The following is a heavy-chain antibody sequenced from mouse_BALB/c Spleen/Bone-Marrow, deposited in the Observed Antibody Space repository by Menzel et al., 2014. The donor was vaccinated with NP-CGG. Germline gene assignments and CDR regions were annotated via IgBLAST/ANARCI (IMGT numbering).Heavy chain of an antibody. CDR3: AREGGGLGHFDY. Sequence: EVMLVESGPGLVKPSQPVSLTCTVTGISITTGNYRWSWIRQFPGNKLEWIGYIYYSGTITYNPSITSRTAITRDTSKNQFFLEMNSLTAEDTASYYCAREGGGLGHFDYWGQGTTLTVSS. V-gene: IGHV3-5*02. J-gene: IGHJ2*01. CDR2: IYYSGTI. CDR1: GISITTGNYR. D-gene: IGHD4-1*01.